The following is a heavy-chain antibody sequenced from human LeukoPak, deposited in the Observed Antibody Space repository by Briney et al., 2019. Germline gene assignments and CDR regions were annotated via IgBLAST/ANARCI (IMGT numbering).Heavy chain of an antibody. CDR2: IYYSGTT. CDR1: GGSISSGGHY. V-gene: IGHV4-31*03. CDR3: ARTMGARGLVFDY. J-gene: IGHJ4*02. Sequence: SETLSLTCTVSGGSISSGGHYWSWIRQHPGKGLEWIGYIYYSGTTYYNPSLKSRATVSVDTSKNQFSLKLSSVTAADTAVYYCARTMGARGLVFDYWGQGTPVTVSS. D-gene: IGHD3/OR15-3a*01.